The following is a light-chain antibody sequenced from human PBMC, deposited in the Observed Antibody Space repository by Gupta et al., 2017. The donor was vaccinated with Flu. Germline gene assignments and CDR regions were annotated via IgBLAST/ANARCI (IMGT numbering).Light chain of an antibody. J-gene: IGKJ2*01. V-gene: IGKV4-1*01. Sequence: IVMTQSPASLSVSLGERATINCRSSQHMVHSYNNKNSLAWYQQKPGQPPKLLISWASNREFGDTDGFSGSGSEKDFTLTSRRPQDEDVDVYCRQQDYHLYNFGQGTKLEIK. CDR2: WAS. CDR1: QHMVHSYNNKNS. CDR3: QQDYHLYN.